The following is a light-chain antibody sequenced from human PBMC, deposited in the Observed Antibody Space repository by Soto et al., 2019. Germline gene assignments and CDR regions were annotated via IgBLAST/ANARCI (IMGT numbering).Light chain of an antibody. CDR2: AAS. V-gene: IGKV1-39*01. CDR3: QQSYSTPPYT. CDR1: QSISSY. J-gene: IGKJ2*01. Sequence: DIQMTQSPSSLSASVGDRVTITCRASQSISSYLNWYQQKPGQAPKLLIYAASSLQSGVPSRFSGSGSGTDFTLTISSLQPEDFAPYYCQQSYSTPPYTFGQGTKLEIK.